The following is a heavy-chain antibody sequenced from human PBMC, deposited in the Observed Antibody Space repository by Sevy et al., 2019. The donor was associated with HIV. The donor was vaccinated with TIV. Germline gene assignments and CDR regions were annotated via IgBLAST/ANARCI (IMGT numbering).Heavy chain of an antibody. CDR3: ARDRCTDGVCFRSGYFDY. CDR1: AFTFGNHA. CDR2: ISFDGRNE. J-gene: IGHJ4*01. D-gene: IGHD2-8*01. Sequence: GGSLRLSCAASAFTFGNHAIHWVRQAPGKGLEWVAIISFDGRNEKYADSVKGRFTISRDNSKNTVYLQMTRLRTEDTAVYYCARDRCTDGVCFRSGYFDYWGQGTLVTVSS. V-gene: IGHV3-30*04.